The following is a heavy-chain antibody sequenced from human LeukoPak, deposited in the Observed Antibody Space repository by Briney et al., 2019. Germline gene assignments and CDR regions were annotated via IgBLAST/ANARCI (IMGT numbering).Heavy chain of an antibody. D-gene: IGHD3-9*01. CDR3: ARGAFDLQPLSDWFDP. V-gene: IGHV4-59*01. Sequence: SETLSLTCTVSGGSISSYYWSWIRQPPGKGLEWIGYIYYSGSTNYNPSLKSRVTISVDTSKNQFSLKLSSVTAADTAVYYCARGAFDLQPLSDWFDPWGQGTLVTVSS. CDR2: IYYSGST. J-gene: IGHJ5*02. CDR1: GGSISSYY.